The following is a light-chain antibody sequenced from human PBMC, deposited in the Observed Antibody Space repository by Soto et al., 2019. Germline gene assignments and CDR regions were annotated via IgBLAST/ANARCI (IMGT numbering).Light chain of an antibody. CDR3: GSYMSTPLYV. J-gene: IGLJ1*01. Sequence: QSALAQPASVSGSPGQSITISCTGSNNDIGNYYYVSWYQQYPGKAPQLILYEVNNRPSGISHRFSGSNSGNTASLSISGLQPEDDAVYYCGSYMSTPLYVFGTGIKVTVL. V-gene: IGLV2-14*01. CDR2: EVN. CDR1: NNDIGNYYY.